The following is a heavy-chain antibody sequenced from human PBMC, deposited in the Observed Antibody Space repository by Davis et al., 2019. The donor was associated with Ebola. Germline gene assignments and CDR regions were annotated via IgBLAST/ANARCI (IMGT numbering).Heavy chain of an antibody. J-gene: IGHJ4*02. V-gene: IGHV1-18*01. D-gene: IGHD2-2*01. CDR1: GYTFTSDG. CDR2: ISAYSGHT. Sequence: ASVKVSCKASGYTFTSDGLCWVRQAPGQGLEWMGWISAYSGHTNYAQKFQDRVTMTTDTSTSTAYMELRSLRSDDAAVYYCARSSSWYATHWGQGTLVTVSS. CDR3: ARSSSWYATH.